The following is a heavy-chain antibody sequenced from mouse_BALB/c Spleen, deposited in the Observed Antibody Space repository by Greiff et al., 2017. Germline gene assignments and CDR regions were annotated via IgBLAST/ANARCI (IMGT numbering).Heavy chain of an antibody. D-gene: IGHD2-3*01. J-gene: IGHJ2*01. CDR1: GFSLTSYD. Sequence: VQLQESGPGLVAPSQCLSITCTVSGFSLTSYDISWIRQPPGKGLEWLGVIWTGGGTNYNSAFMSRLSISKDNSTSQVFLKMNSLQTDDTAIYYCVRSYDDLDYWGQGTTLTVSS. CDR2: IWTGGGT. V-gene: IGHV2-9-2*01. CDR3: VRSYDDLDY.